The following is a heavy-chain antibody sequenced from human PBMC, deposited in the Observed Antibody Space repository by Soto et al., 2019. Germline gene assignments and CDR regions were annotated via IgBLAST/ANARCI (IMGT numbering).Heavy chain of an antibody. CDR1: GGSISSGGYS. Sequence: SETLSLTCAVSGGSISSGGYSWSWIRQPPGKGLEWIGYIYHSGRTYYNPSLKSRVTISVYTSKNQFSLKLSSVTAADTAVYSCARHEVTMTYYFDYWGQGTLVTVSS. D-gene: IGHD3-22*01. J-gene: IGHJ4*02. CDR2: IYHSGRT. V-gene: IGHV4-30-2*02. CDR3: ARHEVTMTYYFDY.